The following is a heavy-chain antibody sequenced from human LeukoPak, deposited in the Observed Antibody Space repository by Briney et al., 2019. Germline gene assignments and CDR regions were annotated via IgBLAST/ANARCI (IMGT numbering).Heavy chain of an antibody. CDR2: INHSGST. V-gene: IGHV4-34*01. J-gene: IGHJ6*02. CDR1: GGSFSGYY. D-gene: IGHD6-19*01. CDR3: ARGVESSGWYATNYYYYGMDV. Sequence: SETLSLTCAVYGGSFSGYYWSWIRQPPGKGLEWIGEINHSGSTNYNPSLKCRVTISVDTSKNQFSLKLSSVTAADTAVYYCARGVESSGWYATNYYYYGMDVWGQGTTVTVSS.